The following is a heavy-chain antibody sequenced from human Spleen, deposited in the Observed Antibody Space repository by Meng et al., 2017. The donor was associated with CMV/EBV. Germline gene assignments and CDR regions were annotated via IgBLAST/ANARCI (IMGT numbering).Heavy chain of an antibody. J-gene: IGHJ4*02. D-gene: IGHD2-2*01. CDR1: GFIFGDFW. V-gene: IGHV3-7*01. CDR3: ARARGVPAGSYYFDF. Sequence: GGSLRLSCEGSGFIFGDFWMNWVRQAPGKGLEWVASIERDGREKFYVDSVKGRFTISRDNAKNSLYLQMKSLRADDTAIYYCARARGVPAGSYYFDFWGQGTLVTVSS. CDR2: IERDGREK.